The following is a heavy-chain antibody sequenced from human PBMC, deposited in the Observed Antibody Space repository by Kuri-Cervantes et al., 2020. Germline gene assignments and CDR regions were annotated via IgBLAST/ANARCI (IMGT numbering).Heavy chain of an antibody. Sequence: GESLKISCAASGFTFSSYAMHWVRQAPGKGLEWVAVISYDGSNKYYADSVKGRFTISRDNSKNTLYLQMNSLRAEDTAVYYCAGVYYSTTRAFDYWGQGTLVTVSS. CDR2: ISYDGSNK. CDR1: GFTFSSYA. CDR3: AGVYYSTTRAFDY. V-gene: IGHV3-30-3*01. D-gene: IGHD2-21*01. J-gene: IGHJ4*02.